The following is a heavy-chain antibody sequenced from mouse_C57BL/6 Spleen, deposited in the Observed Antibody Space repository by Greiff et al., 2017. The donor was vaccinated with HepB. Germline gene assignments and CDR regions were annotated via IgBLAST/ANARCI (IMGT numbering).Heavy chain of an antibody. CDR1: GFTFSSYA. D-gene: IGHD2-1*01. CDR3: ARGEKSYGNCGGYAMDD. CDR2: ISDGGSYT. Sequence: EVKLMESGGGLVKPGGSLKLSCAASGFTFSSYAMSWVRQTPEKRLEWVATISDGGSYTYYPDNVKGRFTISRDNAKNNLYMQMSHLKSEDTAMYYGARGEKSYGNCGGYAMDDWGQGTSVTVSS. V-gene: IGHV5-4*03. J-gene: IGHJ4*01.